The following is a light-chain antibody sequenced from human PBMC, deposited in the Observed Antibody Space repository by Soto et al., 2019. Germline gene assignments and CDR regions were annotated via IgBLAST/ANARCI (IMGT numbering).Light chain of an antibody. CDR1: QTISSW. J-gene: IGKJ1*01. CDR3: QQSHSIPWT. V-gene: IGKV1-5*01. CDR2: DAS. Sequence: IQLTQSPSSLSASVGDSVTITCRASQTISSWLAWYQQKPGKVPNLLIYDASNLESGVPLRFSGSGSGTEFTLTISSLQPDDFATYYCQQSHSIPWTFGQGTKVDIK.